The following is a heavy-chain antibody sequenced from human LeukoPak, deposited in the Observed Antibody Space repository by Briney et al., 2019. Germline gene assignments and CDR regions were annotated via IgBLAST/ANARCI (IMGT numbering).Heavy chain of an antibody. V-gene: IGHV1-2*06. J-gene: IGHJ1*01. CDR2: INPNSGGT. D-gene: IGHD3-22*01. CDR3: ARDTRRYCYDSSGYSPY. Sequence: ASVKVSCKASGYTFTGYYMHWVRQAPGQGLEWLGRINPNSGGTNYAQKFQGRVTMTRDTSISTAYMALSRLRPDDTAVYYCARDTRRYCYDSSGYSPYWGQGTLVTVSS. CDR1: GYTFTGYY.